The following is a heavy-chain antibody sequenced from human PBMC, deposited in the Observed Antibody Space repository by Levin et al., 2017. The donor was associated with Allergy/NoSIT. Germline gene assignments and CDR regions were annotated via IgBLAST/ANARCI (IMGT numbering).Heavy chain of an antibody. CDR3: AKDITRSLYCSGGSCYLPYYYYYGMDV. CDR2: ISYDGSNK. CDR1: GFTFSSYG. Sequence: GESLKISCAASGFTFSSYGMHWVRQAPGKGLEWVAVISYDGSNKYYADSVKGRFTISRDNSKNTLYLQMNSLRAEDTAVYYCAKDITRSLYCSGGSCYLPYYYYYGMDVWGQGTTVTVSS. D-gene: IGHD2-15*01. J-gene: IGHJ6*02. V-gene: IGHV3-30*18.